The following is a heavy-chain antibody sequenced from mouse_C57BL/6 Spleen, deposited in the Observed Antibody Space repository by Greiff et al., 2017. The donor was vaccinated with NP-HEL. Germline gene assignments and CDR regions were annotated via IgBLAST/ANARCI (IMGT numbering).Heavy chain of an antibody. V-gene: IGHV2-2*01. Sequence: VMLVESGPGLVQPSQSLSITCTVSGFSLTSYGVHWVRQSPGKGLEWLGVIWSGGSTDYNAAFISRLSISKDNSKSQVFFKMNSLQADDTAIYYCARRRGWLLPFAYWGQGTLVTVSA. CDR1: GFSLTSYG. CDR2: IWSGGST. J-gene: IGHJ3*01. CDR3: ARRRGWLLPFAY. D-gene: IGHD2-3*01.